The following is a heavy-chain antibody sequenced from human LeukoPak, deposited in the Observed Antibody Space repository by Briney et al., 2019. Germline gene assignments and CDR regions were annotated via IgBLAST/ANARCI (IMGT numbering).Heavy chain of an antibody. J-gene: IGHJ4*02. CDR2: SSGTGGST. D-gene: IGHD1-26*01. Sequence: GSLRLSCAASGFTFISYAMSWVRQAPGKGLEWVSSSSGTGGSTYYADSVKGRFTISRDNSKNTLYLQMNSLRAEDTAVYYCAKDYSGNYLKDYWGQGTLVTVSS. CDR3: AKDYSGNYLKDY. V-gene: IGHV3-23*01. CDR1: GFTFISYA.